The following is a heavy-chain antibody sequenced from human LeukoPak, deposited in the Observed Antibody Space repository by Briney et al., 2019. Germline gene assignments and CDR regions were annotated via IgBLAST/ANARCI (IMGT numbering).Heavy chain of an antibody. CDR3: ARDFSPRRVDIVVVPAAIVHY. CDR1: GFTFSNAW. J-gene: IGHJ4*02. V-gene: IGHV3-30*01. D-gene: IGHD2-2*02. Sequence: GGSLRLSCAASGFTFSNAWMSWVRQAPGKGLEWVAVISYDGSNKYYADSVKGRFTISRDNSKNTLYLQMNSLRAEDTAVYYCARDFSPRRVDIVVVPAAIVHYWGQGTLVTVSS. CDR2: ISYDGSNK.